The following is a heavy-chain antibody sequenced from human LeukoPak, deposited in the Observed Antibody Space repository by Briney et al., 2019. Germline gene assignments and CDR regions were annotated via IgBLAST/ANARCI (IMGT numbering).Heavy chain of an antibody. CDR2: IYYSGST. D-gene: IGHD3-22*01. CDR1: GGSISSYY. J-gene: IGHJ4*02. Sequence: SETLSLTCTVSGGSISSYYWSWIRQPPGKGLEWIGYIYYSGSTNYNPSLKSRVTISVDTSKNQFSLKLTSVTAADTAVYYCARFRDSSGYFQSYYFDYWGQGTLVTVSS. V-gene: IGHV4-59*08. CDR3: ARFRDSSGYFQSYYFDY.